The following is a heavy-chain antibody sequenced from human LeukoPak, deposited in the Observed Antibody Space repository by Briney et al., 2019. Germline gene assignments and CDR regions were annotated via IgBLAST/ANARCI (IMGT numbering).Heavy chain of an antibody. Sequence: PSQTLSLTCTVSGASISSGSYYWTWIRQPAGKGLEWIGRIYTSGSTNYNPSLKSRVTISVDTSKNQFSLKLNSVTAADTAVYYCARVRCSGGSCYFDYWGQGTLVTVSS. J-gene: IGHJ4*02. V-gene: IGHV4-61*02. CDR2: IYTSGST. CDR1: GASISSGSYY. D-gene: IGHD2-15*01. CDR3: ARVRCSGGSCYFDY.